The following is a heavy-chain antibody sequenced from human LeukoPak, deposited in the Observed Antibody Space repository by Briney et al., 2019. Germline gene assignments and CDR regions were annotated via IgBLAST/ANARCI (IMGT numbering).Heavy chain of an antibody. V-gene: IGHV4-59*08. CDR1: GGSISGYF. D-gene: IGHD2-15*01. J-gene: IGHJ6*02. Sequence: PSETLSLTCTVSGGSISGYFWSCIRQPPGKGLEFIGYIYYNGATLYSPSLKSRVTMSVDTSKNQFSLKLSSVTAADTAVYYCARHDSVGYYQHGMDVWGQGTTVTVSS. CDR3: ARHDSVGYYQHGMDV. CDR2: IYYNGAT.